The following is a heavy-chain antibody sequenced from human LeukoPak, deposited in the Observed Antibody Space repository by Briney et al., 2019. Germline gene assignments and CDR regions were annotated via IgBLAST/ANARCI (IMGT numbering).Heavy chain of an antibody. Sequence: GESLKISCKGSGYIFTSYWIGWVRQMPGKGLEWMGFIYPGDSDTRYSPSFQGQVTISADKSISTAYLQWSSLKASDTAMYYCARSRKHVDIVATIRGTLNWFDPWGQGTLVTVSS. V-gene: IGHV5-51*01. CDR2: IYPGDSDT. J-gene: IGHJ5*02. CDR3: ARSRKHVDIVATIRGTLNWFDP. CDR1: GYIFTSYW. D-gene: IGHD5-12*01.